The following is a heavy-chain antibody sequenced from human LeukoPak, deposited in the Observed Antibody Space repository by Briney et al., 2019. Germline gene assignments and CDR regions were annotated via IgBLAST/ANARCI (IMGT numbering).Heavy chain of an antibody. D-gene: IGHD2/OR15-2a*01. V-gene: IGHV3-74*01. J-gene: IGHJ4*02. CDR1: GNYW. CDR3: VSFYETY. CDR2: INSDGSWT. Sequence: GGSLRLSCAASGNYWMHWVRQAPGKGLVWVSHINSDGSWTSYADSVKGRFTISKDNAKNTVYLQMNSLRAEDTAVYYCVSFYETYWGRGPLVTVSS.